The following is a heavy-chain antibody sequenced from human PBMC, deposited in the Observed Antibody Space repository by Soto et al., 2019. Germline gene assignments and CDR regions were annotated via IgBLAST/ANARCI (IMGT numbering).Heavy chain of an antibody. CDR2: IYYSGST. CDR3: ARDRLHPASFDY. Sequence: QVQLQESGPGLVKPSQTLSLTCTVSGGSISSGGYYWSWIRQHPGKGLEWIGYIYYSGSTYYNPSLKIRVTISVDTSNNQSSLKLTSVTAADTAVYYCARDRLHPASFDYWGQGTLVTVSS. CDR1: GGSISSGGYY. D-gene: IGHD4-4*01. J-gene: IGHJ4*02. V-gene: IGHV4-31*03.